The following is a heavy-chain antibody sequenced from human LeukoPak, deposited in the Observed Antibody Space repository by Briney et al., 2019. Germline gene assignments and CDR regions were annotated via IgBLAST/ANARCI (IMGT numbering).Heavy chain of an antibody. CDR3: TQATTLRVPAATIDS. J-gene: IGHJ4*02. CDR2: ITWHGRST. V-gene: IGHV3-9*01. CDR1: GFILDDFS. Sequence: PGRSLRLSCAASGFILDDFSMFWVPQVPGKGLEWVSSITWHGRSTAYADSVRGRFTISRDNAKYSLYLQMNSLRPEDTAFYYCTQATTLRVPAATIDSWGQGTLVTVSS. D-gene: IGHD6-13*01.